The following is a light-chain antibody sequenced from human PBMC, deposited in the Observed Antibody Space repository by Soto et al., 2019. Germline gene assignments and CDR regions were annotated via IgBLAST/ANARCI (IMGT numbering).Light chain of an antibody. CDR1: RSDVGGYNY. V-gene: IGLV2-18*02. J-gene: IGLJ2*01. CDR3: SSYTSSSAWV. Sequence: QSALTQPASVSGSPGQSITISCTGTRSDVGGYNYVSWYQQPPGTAPKLMIYEVSNRPSGVPDRFSGSKSGNTASLTISGLQAEDEADYYCSSYTSSSAWVFGGGTKLTVL. CDR2: EVS.